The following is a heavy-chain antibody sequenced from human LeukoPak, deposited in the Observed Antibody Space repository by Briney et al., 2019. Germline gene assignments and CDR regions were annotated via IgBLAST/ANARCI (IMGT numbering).Heavy chain of an antibody. CDR2: ISYDGSNK. CDR1: GFTFSSYG. J-gene: IGHJ6*02. D-gene: IGHD6-19*01. V-gene: IGHV3-30*18. Sequence: GGSLRLSCAASGFTFSSYGMRWVRQAPGKGLEWVAVISYDGSNKYYADSVKGRFTISRDNSKNTLYLQMNSLRAEDTAVYYCAKDLGIAVAGTSYYYGMDVWGQGTTVTVSS. CDR3: AKDLGIAVAGTSYYYGMDV.